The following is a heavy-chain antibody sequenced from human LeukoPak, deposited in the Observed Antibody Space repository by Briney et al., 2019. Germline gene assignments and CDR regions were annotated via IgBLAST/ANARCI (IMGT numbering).Heavy chain of an antibody. J-gene: IGHJ4*02. V-gene: IGHV3-20*04. D-gene: IGHD3-22*01. Sequence: PGGSLRLSCAASGFSFDDYGMSWVRQAPGKGLEWVSGIDWNGGSTSYADSVRGRFTISRDNAKNSLSLQMNSLRVEDTALYYCAKSLTYYYDSSGYFDYWGQGTLVTVSS. CDR1: GFSFDDYG. CDR3: AKSLTYYYDSSGYFDY. CDR2: IDWNGGST.